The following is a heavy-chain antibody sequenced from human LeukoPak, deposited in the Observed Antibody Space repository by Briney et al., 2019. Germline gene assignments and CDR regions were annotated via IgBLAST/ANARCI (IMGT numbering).Heavy chain of an antibody. D-gene: IGHD3-3*01. Sequence: ASVKVSCKASGYTFTGYYIHWVRQAPGQGLDWMGWINPNSGGTNYAQKFQGRVTMTRDTSISTAYMELSRLRSDDTAVYYCANSPLYYDFWSGYYPFDYWGQGTLVTVSS. CDR3: ANSPLYYDFWSGYYPFDY. CDR1: GYTFTGYY. CDR2: INPNSGGT. V-gene: IGHV1-2*02. J-gene: IGHJ4*02.